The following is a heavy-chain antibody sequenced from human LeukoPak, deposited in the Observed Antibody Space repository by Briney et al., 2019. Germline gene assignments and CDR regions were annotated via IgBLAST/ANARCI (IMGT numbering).Heavy chain of an antibody. Sequence: LSETLSLTYTVSGGSISSGGYYWSWIRQHPRKGLEWIGYIYYSGSTYYNPSLKSRVTISVDTSKNQFSLKLSSVTAADTAVYYCARDVGYSYGYPYYFDYWGQGTLVTVSS. V-gene: IGHV4-31*03. CDR2: IYYSGST. J-gene: IGHJ4*02. D-gene: IGHD5-18*01. CDR1: GGSISSGGYY. CDR3: ARDVGYSYGYPYYFDY.